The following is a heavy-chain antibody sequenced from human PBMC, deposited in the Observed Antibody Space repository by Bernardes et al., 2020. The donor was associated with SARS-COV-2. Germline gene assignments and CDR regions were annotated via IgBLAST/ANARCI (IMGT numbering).Heavy chain of an antibody. J-gene: IGHJ6*02. V-gene: IGHV3-48*01. D-gene: IGHD1-26*01. CDR2: ISSSSSTI. CDR1: GFTFSSYS. Sequence: GGSLRLSCEGSGFTFSSYSMNWVRQAPGKGLEWVSYISSSSSTIYYADSVKGRFTISRDNAKNSLYLQMNSLRAEDTAVYYCARDGVGGAGYYGMDVWGQGTTVTVSS. CDR3: ARDGVGGAGYYGMDV.